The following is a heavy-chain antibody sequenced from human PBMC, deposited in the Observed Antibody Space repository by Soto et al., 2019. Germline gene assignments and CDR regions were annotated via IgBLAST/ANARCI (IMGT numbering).Heavy chain of an antibody. D-gene: IGHD6-13*01. CDR2: IIPIFGTA. Sequence: QVQLVQSGAEVKKPGSSVKVSCKASGGTFSSYAISWVRQAPGQGLERMGGIIPIFGTANYAQKFQGRVTITADESTSTAYMELSSLRSEDTAVYYCARDYNQYSRSWYGRDLNGMDVWGQGTTVTVSS. V-gene: IGHV1-69*01. CDR1: GGTFSSYA. CDR3: ARDYNQYSRSWYGRDLNGMDV. J-gene: IGHJ6*02.